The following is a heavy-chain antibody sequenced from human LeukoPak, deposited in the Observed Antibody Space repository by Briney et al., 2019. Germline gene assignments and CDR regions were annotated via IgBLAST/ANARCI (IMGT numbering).Heavy chain of an antibody. CDR1: GFTFSSCN. CDR3: ARLAAAFDY. J-gene: IGHJ4*02. Sequence: GSLRLSCAASGFTFSSCNMNWVRQPPGKGLEWIGSIYYSGSTYYNPSLKSRVTISVDTSKNQFSLKLSSVTAADTAVYYCARLAAAFDYWGQGTLVTVSS. CDR2: IYYSGST. D-gene: IGHD6-13*01. V-gene: IGHV4-39*07.